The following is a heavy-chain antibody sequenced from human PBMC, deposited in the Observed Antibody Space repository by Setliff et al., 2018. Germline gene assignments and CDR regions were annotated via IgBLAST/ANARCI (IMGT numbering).Heavy chain of an antibody. CDR1: GFTFSAYS. J-gene: IGHJ6*03. V-gene: IGHV3-21*01. CDR3: TRARDIAPTYYYMDV. Sequence: TGGSLRLSCAASGFTFSAYSMNWVRQAPGKGLEWVSSISYSGDIYYADSVKGRFTISRDNSKNSLYLHMNSLRAEDTAVYYCTRARDIAPTYYYMDVWGKGTTVTASS. CDR2: ISYSGDI. D-gene: IGHD5-12*01.